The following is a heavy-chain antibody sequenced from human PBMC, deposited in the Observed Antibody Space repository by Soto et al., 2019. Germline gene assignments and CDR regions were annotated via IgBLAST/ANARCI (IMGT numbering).Heavy chain of an antibody. CDR2: IYYSGDT. CDR3: ARGAGSFYYYGLGV. D-gene: IGHD1-1*01. CDR1: GDSITGYY. V-gene: IGHV4-59*01. Sequence: QVQLLESGPGLAKPSETLPLTCTVSGDSITGYYWTWIRQSPGKGLEWIGYIYYSGDTKYNPSLTSRVTISVDTSKNQFSLKLSSVTAADTAVYYCARGAGSFYYYGLGVWGQGTTVTVSS. J-gene: IGHJ6*02.